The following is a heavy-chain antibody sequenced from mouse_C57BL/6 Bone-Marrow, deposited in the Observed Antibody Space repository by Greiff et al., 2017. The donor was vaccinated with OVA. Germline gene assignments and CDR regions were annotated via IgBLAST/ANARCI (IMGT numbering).Heavy chain of an antibody. V-gene: IGHV1-76*01. Sequence: QVQLKESGAELVRPGASVKLSCKASGYTFTDYYINWVKQRPGQGLEWIARIYPGSGNTYYNEKFKGKATLTAEKSSSTAYMQLSSLTSEDSAVYFCARSRENYFDYWGQGTTLTASS. CDR2: IYPGSGNT. J-gene: IGHJ2*01. CDR3: ARSRENYFDY. CDR1: GYTFTDYY.